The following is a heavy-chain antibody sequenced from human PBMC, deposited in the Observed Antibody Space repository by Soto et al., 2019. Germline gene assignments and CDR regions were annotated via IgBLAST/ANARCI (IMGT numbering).Heavy chain of an antibody. D-gene: IGHD6-13*01. V-gene: IGHV4-34*02. J-gene: IGHJ5*02. Sequence: QVQLQQWGAGLLKPSETLSLTCAVYGGSFSDYYWTWIRQPPVKGLAWIGEIDHSGSTNYNPSLKSRVTMSVDTSKNHCSLKLSAVTAADTAVYYCARAHSFTWYASVWFDPWGQGTLATVSS. CDR1: GGSFSDYY. CDR2: IDHSGST. CDR3: ARAHSFTWYASVWFDP.